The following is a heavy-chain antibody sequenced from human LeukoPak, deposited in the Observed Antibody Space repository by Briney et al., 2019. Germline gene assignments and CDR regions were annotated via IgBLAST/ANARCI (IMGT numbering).Heavy chain of an antibody. V-gene: IGHV3-74*01. D-gene: IGHD3-10*01. J-gene: IGHJ4*02. CDR1: GFTFRSYW. CDR2: IDTDGTDT. CDR3: AKDIADYGSGSYTDY. Sequence: GGSLRLSCAASGFTFRSYWMHWVRQAPGKGLVWVSRIDTDGTDTAYADSVKGRFTISRDNAKNTLYLQMNSLRAEDTAVYYCAKDIADYGSGSYTDYWGQGTLVTVSS.